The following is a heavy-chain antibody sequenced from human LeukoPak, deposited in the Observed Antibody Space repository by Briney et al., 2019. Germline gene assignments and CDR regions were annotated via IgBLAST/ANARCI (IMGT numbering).Heavy chain of an antibody. CDR1: GYSISSDYF. CDR3: ARVVATTVLTWHHYYYMDV. D-gene: IGHD4-17*01. Sequence: NPSETLSLTCTVSGYSISSDYFWGWIRQPPGKGLEWIGNIYSSGSTYYNPSLKSRAAISVDTSKSQFSLQLSSVTAADTAVYYCARVVATTVLTWHHYYYMDVWGKGTTVTVSS. CDR2: IYSSGST. J-gene: IGHJ6*03. V-gene: IGHV4-38-2*02.